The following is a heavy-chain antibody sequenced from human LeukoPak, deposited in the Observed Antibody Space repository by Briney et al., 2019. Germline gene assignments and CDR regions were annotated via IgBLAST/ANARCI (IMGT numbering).Heavy chain of an antibody. V-gene: IGHV4-39*07. Sequence: SETLSLTCTVSGVSISSSSYYWGWIRQPPGKGLEWIGSIYYSGSTYYNPSLKSRVTISVDTSKNQFSLKLSSVTAADTAVYYCARVSGGGLYYYYGMDVWGQGTTVTVSS. CDR3: ARVSGGGLYYYYGMDV. D-gene: IGHD3-10*01. CDR1: GVSISSSSYY. J-gene: IGHJ6*02. CDR2: IYYSGST.